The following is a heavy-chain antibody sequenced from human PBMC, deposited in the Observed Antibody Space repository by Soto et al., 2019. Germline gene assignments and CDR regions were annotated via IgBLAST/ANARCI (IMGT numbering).Heavy chain of an antibody. Sequence: GASVKVSCKASGGTFSSYAISWVRQAPGQGLEWMGGIIPIFGTANYAQKFQGRVTITADESTSTAYMELSSLRSEDTAVYYCARDSQPLAARPMWGVPSSYYYGMDVWGQGTTVTVSS. CDR3: ARDSQPLAARPMWGVPSSYYYGMDV. CDR2: IIPIFGTA. CDR1: GGTFSSYA. D-gene: IGHD6-6*01. V-gene: IGHV1-69*13. J-gene: IGHJ6*02.